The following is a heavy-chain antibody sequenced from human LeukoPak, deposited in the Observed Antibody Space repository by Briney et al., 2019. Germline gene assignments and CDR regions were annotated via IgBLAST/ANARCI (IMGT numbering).Heavy chain of an antibody. J-gene: IGHJ4*02. V-gene: IGHV1-24*01. Sequence: ASVKVSCKVSGYTLTELSMHWVRQAPGKGLEWMGGFDPEDGKTIYAQKFQGRVTMTEDTSTDTAYMELSSLRSEDTAVYYCATWAGYYYGSGSYTPFDYWGQGTLVTVSS. CDR2: FDPEDGKT. D-gene: IGHD3-10*01. CDR1: GYTLTELS. CDR3: ATWAGYYYGSGSYTPFDY.